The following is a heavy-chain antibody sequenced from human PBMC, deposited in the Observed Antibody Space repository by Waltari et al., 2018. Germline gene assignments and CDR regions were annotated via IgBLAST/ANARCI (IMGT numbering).Heavy chain of an antibody. J-gene: IGHJ4*02. Sequence: QVELQQWGAGVVKPSETLSLTCAVYGGTFTNYYWSWIRQPPDKGLGWIGEVNHAGSTYYNPSLRSRVTISLDTSKSQFSLKLSSVTATDTAVYYCARTLSTRIFDSWGQGALVTVSS. CDR3: ARTLSTRIFDS. V-gene: IGHV4-34*01. CDR1: GGTFTNYY. CDR2: VNHAGST. D-gene: IGHD2-2*01.